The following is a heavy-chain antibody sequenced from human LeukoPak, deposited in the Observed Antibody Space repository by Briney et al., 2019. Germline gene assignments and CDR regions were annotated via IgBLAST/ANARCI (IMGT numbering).Heavy chain of an antibody. CDR3: AKDIAQGYTFGSIEQDY. CDR1: GVAFSNYA. Sequence: PGGSLRLSCAASGVAFSNYAMSWVRQALGKGLEWVAVISESGDGTYYAGSMKGRFTISRDNAKNMLYLQINSLRAEDTARYYCAKDIAQGYTFGSIEQDYWGQGTLVTVSS. V-gene: IGHV3-23*01. CDR2: ISESGDGT. D-gene: IGHD5-18*01. J-gene: IGHJ4*02.